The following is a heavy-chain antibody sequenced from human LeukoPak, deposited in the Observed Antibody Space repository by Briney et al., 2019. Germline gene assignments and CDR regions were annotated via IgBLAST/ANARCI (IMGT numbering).Heavy chain of an antibody. Sequence: RASVKVSCKASGYTFISYGISWVRQAPGQGLEWMGWISGYNGNTNYAQNLQGRVTMTTDTSTSTAYMELRSLRSDDTAVYYCARGLGVVTAQSEQPKARYFDLWGRGTQVTVSS. CDR1: GYTFISYG. CDR2: ISGYNGNT. V-gene: IGHV1-18*01. CDR3: ARGLGVVTAQSEQPKARYFDL. J-gene: IGHJ2*01. D-gene: IGHD2-21*02.